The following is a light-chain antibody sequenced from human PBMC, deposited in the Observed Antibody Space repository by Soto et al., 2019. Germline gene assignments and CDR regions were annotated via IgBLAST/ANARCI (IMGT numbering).Light chain of an antibody. CDR3: QQANSFPLT. CDR2: DAS. J-gene: IGKJ4*01. CDR1: QGIRSR. Sequence: DTQLTQSPSSVSASVGDRVGLTCRASQGIRSRLAWYQQKLGKAPKLLIYDASTLQSGVPSRFSGSGSGTDFTLTINSLQPEDFATYYCQQANSFPLTFGRGTKVEIK. V-gene: IGKV1D-12*01.